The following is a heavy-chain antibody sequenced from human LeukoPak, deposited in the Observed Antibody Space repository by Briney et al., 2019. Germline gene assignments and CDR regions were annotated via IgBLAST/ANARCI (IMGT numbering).Heavy chain of an antibody. CDR2: INTDGSST. CDR3: AMGSPDEALDY. CDR1: GFTFSSYW. V-gene: IGHV3-74*01. J-gene: IGHJ4*02. D-gene: IGHD1-26*01. Sequence: GGSLRLSCAASGFTFSSYWIHWVRQAPGKGLVWVSRINTDGSSTSYADSVKGRFTISRDNAKNTLYLQMNSLRAEDTAVYYCAMGSPDEALDYWGQGTLVTVSS.